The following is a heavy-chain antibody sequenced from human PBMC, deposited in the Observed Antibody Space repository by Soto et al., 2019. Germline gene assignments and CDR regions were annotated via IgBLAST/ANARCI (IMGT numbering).Heavy chain of an antibody. D-gene: IGHD3-10*01. CDR3: ARYSYGSDYYFDY. CDR2: IYYSGST. V-gene: IGHV4-59*01. CDR1: GSSIRSYY. Sequence: SETLSLTCTVSGSSIRSYYWSWIRQPPGKGLEWIGSIYYSGSTNSSPSLKSRVTMSVDTSKNQFSLKLSAVIAADTAMYYCARYSYGSDYYFDYWGQGTQVTVSS. J-gene: IGHJ4*02.